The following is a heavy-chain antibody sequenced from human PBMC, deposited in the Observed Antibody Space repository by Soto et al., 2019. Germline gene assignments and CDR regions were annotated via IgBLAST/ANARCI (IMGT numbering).Heavy chain of an antibody. CDR1: GFTFSSYG. J-gene: IGHJ4*02. V-gene: IGHV3-33*01. D-gene: IGHD6-13*01. Sequence: QMQLVESGGGVVQPGRSLRLSCGASGFTFSSYGMHWVRQAPGKGLEWVAVIWYDGNNKYYADSVKGRFTISRDNSKNTLYLHMNSLRGEDTAVYYCTRDRYPGLAAGGPVYWGQGTLVTVSS. CDR3: TRDRYPGLAAGGPVY. CDR2: IWYDGNNK.